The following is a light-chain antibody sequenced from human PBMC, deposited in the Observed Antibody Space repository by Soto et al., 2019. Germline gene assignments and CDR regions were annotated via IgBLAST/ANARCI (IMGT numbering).Light chain of an antibody. V-gene: IGKV1-5*03. Sequence: DIQMTQSPSTLSASIGDRVTITCRASQSISDWLAWYQQKPGKAPKLLIYRASNLESGVPSRFSGSGSGTEFTLTISSLQPDDFATYYCQQYNGYSRAFGQGTKGEIK. CDR1: QSISDW. J-gene: IGKJ1*01. CDR2: RAS. CDR3: QQYNGYSRA.